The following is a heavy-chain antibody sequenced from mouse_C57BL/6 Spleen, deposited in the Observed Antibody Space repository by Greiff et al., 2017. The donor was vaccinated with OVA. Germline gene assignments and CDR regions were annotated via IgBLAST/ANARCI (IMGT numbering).Heavy chain of an antibody. V-gene: IGHV1-9*01. D-gene: IGHD3-1*01. Sequence: QVQLQQSGAELMKPGASVKLSCKATGYTFTGYWIEWVKQRPGHGLEWIGEILPGSGSTNYTEKFKGKATFTADTSSNTAYMQLSSLTTEDSAIYYCARDTRGSMDYWGQGTSVTVSS. J-gene: IGHJ4*01. CDR1: GYTFTGYW. CDR3: ARDTRGSMDY. CDR2: ILPGSGST.